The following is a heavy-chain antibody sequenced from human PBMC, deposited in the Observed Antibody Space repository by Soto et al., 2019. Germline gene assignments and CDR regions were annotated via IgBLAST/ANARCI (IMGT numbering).Heavy chain of an antibody. CDR1: GASMDSYH. CDR2: IHSSGST. J-gene: IGHJ5*02. CDR3: ARDQGVAAAGITWFDP. Sequence: PSETLSLTCTVSGASMDSYHWILGRQPSLKGLEWIGHIHSSGSTNYNPSLKSRVTMSVDTSKNQFSLRLMSLTAADTAVYYCARDQGVAAAGITWFDPWGQGSLVTVSS. V-gene: IGHV4-4*07. D-gene: IGHD6-13*01.